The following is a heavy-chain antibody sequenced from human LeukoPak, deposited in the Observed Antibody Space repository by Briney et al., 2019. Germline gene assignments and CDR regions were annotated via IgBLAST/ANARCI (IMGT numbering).Heavy chain of an antibody. J-gene: IGHJ4*02. CDR3: ARVRRHRGSYYIDY. CDR1: GYTFTSYD. D-gene: IGHD1-26*01. CDR2: MNPNSGNT. Sequence: GASVKVSCKASGYTFTSYDINWVRQATGQGLEWMGWMNPNSGNTGYAQKFQGRVTMTRNTSISTAYMELSSLRSEDTAVYYCARVRRHRGSYYIDYWGQGTLVTVSS. V-gene: IGHV1-8*01.